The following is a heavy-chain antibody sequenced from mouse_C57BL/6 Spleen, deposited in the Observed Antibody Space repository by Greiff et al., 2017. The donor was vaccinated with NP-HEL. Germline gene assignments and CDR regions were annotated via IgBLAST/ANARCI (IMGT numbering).Heavy chain of an antibody. V-gene: IGHV5-4*01. CDR2: ISDGGSYT. D-gene: IGHD2-5*01. Sequence: EVHLVESGGGLVKPGGSLKLSCAASGFTFSSYAMSWVRQTPDKRLEWVATISDGGSYTYYPDNVKGRFTISRDNAKNNLYLQMSHLKSEDTAMYYCAREDSTAWFAYWGQGTLVTVSA. CDR3: AREDSTAWFAY. J-gene: IGHJ3*01. CDR1: GFTFSSYA.